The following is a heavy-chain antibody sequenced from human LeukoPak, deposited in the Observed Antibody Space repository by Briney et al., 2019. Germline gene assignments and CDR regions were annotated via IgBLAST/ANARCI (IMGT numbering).Heavy chain of an antibody. Sequence: PSETLSLTCTVSGGSISSYYWSWIRQPPGKGLEWIGYIYYSGSTNYNPSLKGRVTISVDTSKNQFSLKLSSVTAADTAVYYCARVGQPPLHYYYYYMDVWGKGTTVTVSS. V-gene: IGHV4-59*01. CDR2: IYYSGST. D-gene: IGHD3-10*01. CDR3: ARVGQPPLHYYYYYMDV. J-gene: IGHJ6*03. CDR1: GGSISSYY.